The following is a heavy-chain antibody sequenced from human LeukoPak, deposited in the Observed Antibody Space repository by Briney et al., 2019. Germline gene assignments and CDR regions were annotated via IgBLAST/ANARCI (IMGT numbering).Heavy chain of an antibody. CDR1: GFTFSSYA. V-gene: IGHV3-23*01. CDR3: AKGGRITMIVVVKGDYFDY. Sequence: PGGSLRLSCAASGFTFSSYAMSWVRQAPGKGLEWVSAISGSGGSTYYADSVKGRFTISRDNSKNTLYLQMNSLRAEDTAVYYCAKGGRITMIVVVKGDYFDYWGQGTLVTASS. D-gene: IGHD3-22*01. CDR2: ISGSGGST. J-gene: IGHJ4*02.